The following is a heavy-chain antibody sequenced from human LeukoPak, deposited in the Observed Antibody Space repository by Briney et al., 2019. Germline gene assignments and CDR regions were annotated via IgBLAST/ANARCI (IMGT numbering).Heavy chain of an antibody. CDR2: IRSKGYGGTA. D-gene: IGHD3-9*01. Sequence: LSLTCAVYGGSFSGYYWSWIRQPPGKGLEWVGFIRSKGYGGTAEYAASVKGRFTISRDDSNSIAYLQMDSLKTEDTAVYYCTREIRYFDWFQADYWGQGTLVTVSS. CDR3: TREIRYFDWFQADY. CDR1: GGSFSGYY. J-gene: IGHJ4*02. V-gene: IGHV3-49*03.